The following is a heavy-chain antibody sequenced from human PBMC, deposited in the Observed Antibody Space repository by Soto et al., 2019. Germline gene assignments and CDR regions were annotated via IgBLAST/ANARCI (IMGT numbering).Heavy chain of an antibody. J-gene: IGHJ4*02. V-gene: IGHV3-48*02. Sequence: EVQLVESGGGLVQPGGSLRLSCAASGFTFSSYSMNWVRQAPGKGLEWVSYISSSSSTIYYADSVKGRFTISRDNAKNSLYLQMTSLRDEDTAVYYCAREEMATDNWGQGTLVTVSS. CDR3: AREEMATDN. CDR1: GFTFSSYS. D-gene: IGHD5-12*01. CDR2: ISSSSSTI.